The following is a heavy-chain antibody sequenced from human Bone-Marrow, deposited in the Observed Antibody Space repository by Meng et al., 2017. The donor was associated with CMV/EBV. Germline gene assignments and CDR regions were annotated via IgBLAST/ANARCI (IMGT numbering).Heavy chain of an antibody. CDR1: GYTFTDYY. CDR3: ARDLGQQLVQGLLNWFDP. V-gene: IGHV1-2*02. CDR2: INPNSGGT. J-gene: IGHJ5*02. Sequence: ASVKVSCKASGYTFTDYYMHWVRQAPGQGLEWMGWINPNSGGTNYAQKFQGRVTMTRDTSISTAYMELSRLRSDDTAVYYCARDLGQQLVQGLLNWFDPWGQGTLVTVSS. D-gene: IGHD6-13*01.